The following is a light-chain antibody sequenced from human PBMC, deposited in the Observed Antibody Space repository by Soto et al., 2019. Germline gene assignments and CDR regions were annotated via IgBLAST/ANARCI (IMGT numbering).Light chain of an antibody. Sequence: EIVLTQSPGTLSLSPWERATLSCRASQSVSSNLAWYQQKPGQAPRLLIYGASTRATGIPARFSGSGSGTEFTLTISSLQSEDFAVYYCQQYNKWPQTFGQGTRLEIK. CDR3: QQYNKWPQT. CDR1: QSVSSN. V-gene: IGKV3-15*01. J-gene: IGKJ5*01. CDR2: GAS.